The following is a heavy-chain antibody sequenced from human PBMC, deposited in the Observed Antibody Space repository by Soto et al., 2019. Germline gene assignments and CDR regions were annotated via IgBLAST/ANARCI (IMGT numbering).Heavy chain of an antibody. CDR1: GFTFSSHA. CDR3: AKTSGDGYKFHAFDI. D-gene: IGHD5-12*01. Sequence: GGSLRLSCAASGFTFSSHAMSWVRQAPGKGLEWVSAISGSGGSTYYADSVKGRFTISRDNSKNTLYLQMNSLRAEDTAVYYCAKTSGDGYKFHAFDIWGQGTMVTVSS. CDR2: ISGSGGST. V-gene: IGHV3-23*01. J-gene: IGHJ3*02.